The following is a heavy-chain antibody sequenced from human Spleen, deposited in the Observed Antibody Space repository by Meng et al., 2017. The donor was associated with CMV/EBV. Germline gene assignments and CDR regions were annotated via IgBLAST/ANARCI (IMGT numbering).Heavy chain of an antibody. CDR2: INSDGSDT. CDR3: ASRGDYPWWFDY. D-gene: IGHD4-17*01. Sequence: GESLKISCAASGFTFSSYWMHWVRQVPGKGLVWVSRINSDGSDTSYADSVKGRFTISRDNAKNTLYLQMNSLRAEDTAVYYCASRGDYPWWFDYWGQGTLVTVSS. V-gene: IGHV3-74*01. J-gene: IGHJ4*02. CDR1: GFTFSSYW.